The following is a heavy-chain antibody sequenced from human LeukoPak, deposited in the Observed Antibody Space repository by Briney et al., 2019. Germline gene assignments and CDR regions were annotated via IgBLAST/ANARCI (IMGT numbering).Heavy chain of an antibody. V-gene: IGHV3-48*04. CDR1: GFSFSTYS. CDR2: IVGSSRNI. CDR3: ATDSPETAAFDY. Sequence: RGSLRLSCTASGFSFSTYSMNWVRQAPGKGLEWVSYIVGSSRNIYYAASVKGRFTISRDNAKNSLYLQMDSLRAEDTAVYHCATDSPETAAFDYWGQGPLVTGAS. J-gene: IGHJ4*02. D-gene: IGHD1-1*01.